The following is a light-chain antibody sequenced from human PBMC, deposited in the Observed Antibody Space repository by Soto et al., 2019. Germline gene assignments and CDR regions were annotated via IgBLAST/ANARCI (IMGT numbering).Light chain of an antibody. CDR3: QQSTTYWT. V-gene: IGKV1-5*01. CDR2: DAS. Sequence: IQITQSPSTLSASVGARVTITCRASQSVSNWLAWYQQKPGKAPKLLIYDASTLEGGVPSRFSGSGSGTEFTLSISSLQPDDYPTYYCQQSTTYWTFGQGTNVDNK. J-gene: IGKJ1*01. CDR1: QSVSNW.